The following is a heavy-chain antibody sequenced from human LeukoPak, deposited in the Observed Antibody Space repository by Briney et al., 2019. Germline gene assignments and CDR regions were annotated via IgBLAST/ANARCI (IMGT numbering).Heavy chain of an antibody. D-gene: IGHD1-26*01. CDR2: ISGSGGST. Sequence: GGSLRLSCAASGFTVSSNYMSWVRQAPGKGLEWVSAISGSGGSTYYADSVKGRFSISRDNSKNTLYLQMNSLRAEDTAVYYCASSGSGSYYSSDYWGQGTLVTVSS. CDR3: ASSGSGSYYSSDY. CDR1: GFTVSSNY. V-gene: IGHV3-23*01. J-gene: IGHJ4*02.